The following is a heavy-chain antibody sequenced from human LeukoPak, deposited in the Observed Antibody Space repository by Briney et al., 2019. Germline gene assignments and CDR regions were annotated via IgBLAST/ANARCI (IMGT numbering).Heavy chain of an antibody. Sequence: GGSLRLSCAASGFTFSDYYMNWIRQAPGKGLEWISYINGSGSPIYYADSVKGRFTISRYNAKNSLYLQMNSLRADDTAVYYCARNDAFDIWGQGTMVTVSS. V-gene: IGHV3-11*01. CDR2: INGSGSPI. CDR3: ARNDAFDI. J-gene: IGHJ3*02. CDR1: GFTFSDYY.